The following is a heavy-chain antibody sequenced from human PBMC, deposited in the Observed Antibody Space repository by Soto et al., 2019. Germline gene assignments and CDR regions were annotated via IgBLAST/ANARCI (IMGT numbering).Heavy chain of an antibody. J-gene: IGHJ5*02. Sequence: SVKVSCKASGYTFTRYTMNWVRQAPGQRLEWMGWINPDNGNTKSSRKFQDRVIITRDTSASTAYMDLSSLRSEDTAVYYCARGIATGQLDPWGQGTLVTVSS. V-gene: IGHV1-3*01. D-gene: IGHD2-15*01. CDR1: GYTFTRYT. CDR2: INPDNGNT. CDR3: ARGIATGQLDP.